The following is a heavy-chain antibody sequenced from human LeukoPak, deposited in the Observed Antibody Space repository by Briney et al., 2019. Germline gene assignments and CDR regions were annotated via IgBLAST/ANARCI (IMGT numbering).Heavy chain of an antibody. Sequence: GGSLRLSCAASGFTFSSYGMHWVRQAPGKGLEWVSAISGSGGSTYYADPVKGRFTISRDNSKNALYLQMNSLRAEDTAVYYCAKAGGIAARPSPPLWGQGTLVTVSS. CDR3: AKAGGIAARPSPPL. V-gene: IGHV3-23*01. J-gene: IGHJ4*02. D-gene: IGHD6-6*01. CDR1: GFTFSSYG. CDR2: ISGSGGST.